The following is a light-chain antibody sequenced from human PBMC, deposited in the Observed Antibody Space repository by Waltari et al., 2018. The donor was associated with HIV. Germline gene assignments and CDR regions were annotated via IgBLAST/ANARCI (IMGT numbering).Light chain of an antibody. CDR1: VLAKKY. J-gene: IGLJ3*02. CDR2: KDS. Sequence: SSELTQPSSVSVSPGQTARITCSGDVLAKKYARWFQQKPGQDPGLVIYKDSERPSGIPERFSGSSSGTTVTLTISGAQVEDEADYYCYSAADNNLRVFGGGTKLTVL. CDR3: YSAADNNLRV. V-gene: IGLV3-27*01.